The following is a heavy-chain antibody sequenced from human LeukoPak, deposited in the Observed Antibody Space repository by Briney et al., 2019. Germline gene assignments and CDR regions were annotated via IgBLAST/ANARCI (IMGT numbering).Heavy chain of an antibody. D-gene: IGHD1-7*01. CDR2: ISGSGGST. CDR1: GFTFSSYA. Sequence: GGSLRLSCAASGFTFSSYAMSWVRQAPGKGLEWVSAISGSGGSTYYADSVKGRFTISRDNSKNTLYLQMNSLRAEDTAVYYCARMNYVSSGWGAPFDYWGQGTLVTVSS. J-gene: IGHJ4*02. CDR3: ARMNYVSSGWGAPFDY. V-gene: IGHV3-23*01.